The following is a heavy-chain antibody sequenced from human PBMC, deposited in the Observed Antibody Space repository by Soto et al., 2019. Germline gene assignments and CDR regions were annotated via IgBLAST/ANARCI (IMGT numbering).Heavy chain of an antibody. CDR3: ARHPGYSSSWSSNWFDP. J-gene: IGHJ5*02. Sequence: GGSLRLSCAASGFTFSSYWMSWVRQAPGKGLESVANIKQDGSEKYYVDSVKGRFTISRDNAKNSLYLQMNSLRAEDTAVYYCARHPGYSSSWSSNWFDPWGQGTLVTVSS. V-gene: IGHV3-7*01. D-gene: IGHD6-13*01. CDR2: IKQDGSEK. CDR1: GFTFSSYW.